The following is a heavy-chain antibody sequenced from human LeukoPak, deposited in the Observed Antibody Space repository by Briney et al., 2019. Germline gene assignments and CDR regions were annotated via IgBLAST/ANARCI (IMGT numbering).Heavy chain of an antibody. J-gene: IGHJ4*02. V-gene: IGHV3-23*01. CDR1: GFTFSSYP. Sequence: GGSLRLSCAASGFTFSSYPRSWVRQAPGKGLEWLSAISGSGGSTYYADSVKSRFTISRDNSKNTLYLQMNSLRAEDTAVYYCAKDVALDYYDSSPGDYWGQGTLVTVSS. D-gene: IGHD3-22*01. CDR3: AKDVALDYYDSSPGDY. CDR2: ISGSGGST.